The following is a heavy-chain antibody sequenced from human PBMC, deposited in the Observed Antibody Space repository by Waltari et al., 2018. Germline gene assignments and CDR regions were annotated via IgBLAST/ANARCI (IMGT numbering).Heavy chain of an antibody. CDR2: IWHDGTNK. J-gene: IGHJ4*02. CDR3: APPRQWTFDS. Sequence: VYLVESGGGLAQPGGSLRLSCAASGCSFSEFVTNWVRRATGNGLESVAVIWHDGTNKYYADSVKGRFTVSRDNSKNTMYLQMNSLRVEDTAVYYCAPPRQWTFDSWGQGALVTVSS. D-gene: IGHD6-19*01. V-gene: IGHV3-33*08. CDR1: GCSFSEFV.